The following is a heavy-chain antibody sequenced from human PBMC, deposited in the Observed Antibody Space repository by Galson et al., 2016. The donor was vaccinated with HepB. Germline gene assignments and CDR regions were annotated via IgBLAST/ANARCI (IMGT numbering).Heavy chain of an antibody. Sequence: SLRLSCAASGFTFSSYTMNWVRQAPGKGLEWVSSISSSSTYIYYADSVKGRFTISRDNAKNSLDLQINSLRAEDTAVYSCARDTSGGGPYDFYDWGQGTLVTFSS. CDR2: ISSSSTYI. D-gene: IGHD2-15*01. CDR3: ARDTSGGGPYDFYD. V-gene: IGHV3-21*01. CDR1: GFTFSSYT. J-gene: IGHJ4*02.